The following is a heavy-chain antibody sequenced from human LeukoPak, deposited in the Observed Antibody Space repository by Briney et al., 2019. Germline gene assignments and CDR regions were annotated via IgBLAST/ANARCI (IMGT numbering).Heavy chain of an antibody. Sequence: SETLSLTCTVSGGSISGHYWTWIRQSPVKGLEWIGDISNSGSTSYNPSLKSRVTISIDTSKNQFSLKLSSVTAADTAVYYCGRDALVGYFSYYYIDVWGKGTRVTVSS. CDR2: ISNSGST. V-gene: IGHV4-59*11. D-gene: IGHD2-15*01. CDR1: GGSISGHY. CDR3: GRDALVGYFSYYYIDV. J-gene: IGHJ6*03.